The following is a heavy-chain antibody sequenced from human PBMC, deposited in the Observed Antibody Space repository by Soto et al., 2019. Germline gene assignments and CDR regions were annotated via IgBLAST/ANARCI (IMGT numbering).Heavy chain of an antibody. CDR1: GGTFSSYT. Sequence: QVQLVQSGAEVKKPGSSVKVSCKASGGTFSSYTISWVRQAPGQGLEWMGRIIPILGIANYAQKFQGRVTITADKSTSTAYMELSSLRSEDTAVYYCARAAYYGSGSYFDYWGQGTLVTVSS. D-gene: IGHD3-10*01. CDR2: IIPILGIA. J-gene: IGHJ4*02. CDR3: ARAAYYGSGSYFDY. V-gene: IGHV1-69*02.